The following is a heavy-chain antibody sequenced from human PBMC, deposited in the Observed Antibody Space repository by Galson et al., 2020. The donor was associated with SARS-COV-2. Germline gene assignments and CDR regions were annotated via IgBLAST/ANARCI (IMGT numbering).Heavy chain of an antibody. CDR1: GFTFSSYA. V-gene: IGHV3-30*01. Sequence: GESLKISCAAPGFTFSSYAMHWVRQAPGKGLEWVAVISYDGSNKYYADSVKGRFTISRDNSKNTLYLQMNSLRAEDTAVYYCARDNPSAYYYGSGSYYTADYWGQGTLVTVSS. D-gene: IGHD3-10*01. CDR3: ARDNPSAYYYGSGSYYTADY. CDR2: ISYDGSNK. J-gene: IGHJ4*02.